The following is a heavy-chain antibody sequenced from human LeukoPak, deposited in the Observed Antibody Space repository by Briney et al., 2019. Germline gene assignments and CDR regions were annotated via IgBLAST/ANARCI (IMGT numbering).Heavy chain of an antibody. CDR2: IKEDGSEE. Sequence: GGSLRLSCAASTFTFGNYWMSWVRQAPGKGLEWVANIKEDGSEEYYVDSVKGRFTISRDNTKNSLYLQMNSLRPEDTALYYCAKVEPPVGLRGYFDYWGQGTLVTVSS. CDR1: TFTFGNYW. J-gene: IGHJ4*02. CDR3: AKVEPPVGLRGYFDY. V-gene: IGHV3-7*03. D-gene: IGHD1-26*01.